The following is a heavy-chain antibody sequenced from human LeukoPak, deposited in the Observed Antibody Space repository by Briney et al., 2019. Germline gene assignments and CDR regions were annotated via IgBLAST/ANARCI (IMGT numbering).Heavy chain of an antibody. CDR2: MNQDGSEK. V-gene: IGHV3-7*01. D-gene: IGHD1-26*01. Sequence: GGSLRLSCAASRTTFIHYWMSWVRQAPGKGLEWVANMNQDGSEKYYVDSVKGRFIISRDNAENSVYLHMNSLRADDTAVYYCARDVRNRVGLNYYHQYMDVWGKGTTVTVSS. CDR3: ARDVRNRVGLNYYHQYMDV. CDR1: RTTFIHYW. J-gene: IGHJ6*03.